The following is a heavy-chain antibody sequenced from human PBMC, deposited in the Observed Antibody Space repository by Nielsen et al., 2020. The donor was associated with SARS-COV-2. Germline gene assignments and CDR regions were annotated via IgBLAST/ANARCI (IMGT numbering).Heavy chain of an antibody. J-gene: IGHJ4*02. CDR3: SSPTVAY. V-gene: IGHV3-30*03. CDR2: ISYDGTNK. Sequence: GESLKISCSVSGFTFSSYAMHWVRQAPGKGLEWVAIISYDGTNKYYADSVRGRFTISRDNSKNTLYLQMNGLKSEDTAVYYCSSPTVAYWGQGTLVTVSS. CDR1: GFTFSSYA. D-gene: IGHD4-23*01.